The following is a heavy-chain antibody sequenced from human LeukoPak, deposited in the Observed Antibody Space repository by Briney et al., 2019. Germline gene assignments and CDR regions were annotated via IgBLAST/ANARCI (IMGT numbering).Heavy chain of an antibody. CDR2: ISSSSSYI. Sequence: GGSLRLSCAASGFTFSSYSMNWVRQAPGKGLEWVSSISSSSSYIYYADSVKGRFTISRDNAKNSPYLQMNSLRAEDTAVNYCARGAMRTGFDYWGQGTLVTVSS. D-gene: IGHD1-26*01. CDR3: ARGAMRTGFDY. V-gene: IGHV3-21*01. J-gene: IGHJ4*02. CDR1: GFTFSSYS.